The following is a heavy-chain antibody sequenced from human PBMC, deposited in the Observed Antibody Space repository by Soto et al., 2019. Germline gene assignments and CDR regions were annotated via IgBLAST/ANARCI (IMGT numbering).Heavy chain of an antibody. J-gene: IGHJ4*02. CDR3: AREGALLRYFDWSSIDY. CDR1: GFTSSSYW. Sequence: GGSVRLSCAASGFTSSSYWMSWVRQAPGKGLEWVANIKQDGSEKYYVDSVKGRFTISRDNAKNSLYLQMNSLRAEDTAVYYCAREGALLRYFDWSSIDYWGQGTLVTVSS. D-gene: IGHD3-9*01. CDR2: IKQDGSEK. V-gene: IGHV3-7*01.